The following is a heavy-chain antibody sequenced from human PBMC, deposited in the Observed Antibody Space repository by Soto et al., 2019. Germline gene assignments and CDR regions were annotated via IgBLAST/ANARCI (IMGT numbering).Heavy chain of an antibody. V-gene: IGHV3-30*18. CDR3: AKDRVRYCSSTSCYPLDY. CDR2: ISYDGSNK. D-gene: IGHD2-2*01. J-gene: IGHJ4*02. Sequence: GGSLRLSCAASGFTFSSYGMHWVRQAPGKGLEWVAVISYDGSNKYYADSVKGRFTISRDNSKNTLYLQMNSLRAEDTAVYYCAKDRVRYCSSTSCYPLDYWGQGTLVTVSS. CDR1: GFTFSSYG.